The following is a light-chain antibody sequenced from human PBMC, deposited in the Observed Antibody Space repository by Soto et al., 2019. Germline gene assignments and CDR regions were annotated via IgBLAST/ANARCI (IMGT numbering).Light chain of an antibody. CDR3: SSYTASASYV. Sequence: QSALTQPASVSGSPGQSITISWTGTSSDIGTYNFVSWYQQHPGKAPKLMIYDVTNRPSGVSNRFSGSKSGNTASLTISGLQAEDEADYYCSSYTASASYVFGGGTKVTVL. CDR2: DVT. J-gene: IGLJ1*01. V-gene: IGLV2-14*03. CDR1: SSDIGTYNF.